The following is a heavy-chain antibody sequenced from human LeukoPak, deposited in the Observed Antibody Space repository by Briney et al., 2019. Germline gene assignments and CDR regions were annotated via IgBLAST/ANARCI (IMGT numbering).Heavy chain of an antibody. J-gene: IGHJ5*02. V-gene: IGHV4-59*01. CDR3: ARVITIFGVVIVGWFDP. D-gene: IGHD3-3*01. CDR1: GGSISSYY. CDR2: IYYSGST. Sequence: PSETLSLTCTVSGGSISSYYWSWIRQPPGKGLEWIGYIYYSGSTNYNPSLKRRVTISVDTSKNQFSLKLSSVTAADTAVYYCARVITIFGVVIVGWFDPWGQGTLVTVSS.